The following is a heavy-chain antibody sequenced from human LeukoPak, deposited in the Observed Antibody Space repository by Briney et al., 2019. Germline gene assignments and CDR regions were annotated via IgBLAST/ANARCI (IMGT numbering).Heavy chain of an antibody. CDR3: ARDKGYAVDY. CDR2: IRSDGSST. Sequence: GGSLRLSCAASGVTFSSYWMHWVRQAPGKGLLWVSLIRSDGSSTTYADSVKGRFTTSRNNAKNTLYLQMNSLRAEDTAVYYCARDKGYAVDYWGQGTLVTVSS. CDR1: GVTFSSYW. D-gene: IGHD5-12*01. J-gene: IGHJ4*02. V-gene: IGHV3-74*01.